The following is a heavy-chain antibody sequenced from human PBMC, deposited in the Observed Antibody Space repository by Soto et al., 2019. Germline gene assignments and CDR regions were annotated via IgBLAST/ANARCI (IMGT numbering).Heavy chain of an antibody. CDR3: AKDLLPASRSFGHYYYGMDV. Sequence: QVQLVESGGGVVQPGRSLRLSCAASGFTFSSYGMHWVRQAPGKGLEWVAVISYDGSNKYYADSVKGRFTISRDNSKNTLYLQMNTLRAEDTTAYYCAKDLLPASRSFGHYYYGMDVWGQGTTVTVSS. CDR1: GFTFSSYG. D-gene: IGHD3-10*01. J-gene: IGHJ6*02. CDR2: ISYDGSNK. V-gene: IGHV3-30*18.